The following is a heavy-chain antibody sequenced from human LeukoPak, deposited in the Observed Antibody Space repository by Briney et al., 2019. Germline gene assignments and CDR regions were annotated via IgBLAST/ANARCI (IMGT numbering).Heavy chain of an antibody. Sequence: AAVKVSCKASGYTFTDQYMHWVRQAPGQGLEWMGWITPNSGSTNYAQKFQGRVTMTRDTSISTVNMELSRLKSDDTAVYYCARSAAAAAGIAYWGQGTLVTVSS. V-gene: IGHV1-2*02. J-gene: IGHJ4*02. CDR2: ITPNSGST. CDR1: GYTFTDQY. D-gene: IGHD6-13*01. CDR3: ARSAAAAAGIAY.